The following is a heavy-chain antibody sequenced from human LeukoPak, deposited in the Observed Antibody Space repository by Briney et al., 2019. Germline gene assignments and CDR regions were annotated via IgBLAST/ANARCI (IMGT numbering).Heavy chain of an antibody. V-gene: IGHV3-74*01. CDR3: ARARYSYTGIIDY. D-gene: IGHD5-18*01. CDR2: INTDGTST. Sequence: PGGSLRLSCAASGFTFTDYWMHWVRQAPGNGLVWVSRINTDGTSTKYADSVKGRITISRDNARNTVYLQMNSLRAEDTAVYYCARARYSYTGIIDYWGQGTLVTVSS. J-gene: IGHJ4*02. CDR1: GFTFTDYW.